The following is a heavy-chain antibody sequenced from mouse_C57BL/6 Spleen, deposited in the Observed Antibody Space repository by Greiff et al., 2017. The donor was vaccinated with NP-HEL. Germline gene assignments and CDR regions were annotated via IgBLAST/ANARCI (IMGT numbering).Heavy chain of an antibody. J-gene: IGHJ2*01. CDR1: GYTFTSYW. CDR2: IDPSDSET. CDR3: ARKDSNHLDY. D-gene: IGHD2-5*01. Sequence: QVQLQQPGAELVRPGSSVKLSCKASGYTFTSYWMHWVKQRPIQGLEWIGNIDPSDSETHYNQKFKDKATLTVDKSSSTAYMQLSSLTSEDSAVYYCARKDSNHLDYWGQGTTLTVSS. V-gene: IGHV1-52*01.